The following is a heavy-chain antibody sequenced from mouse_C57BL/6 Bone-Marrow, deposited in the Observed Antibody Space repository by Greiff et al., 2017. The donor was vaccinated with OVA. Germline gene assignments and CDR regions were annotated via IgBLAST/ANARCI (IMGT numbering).Heavy chain of an antibody. D-gene: IGHD2-2*01. J-gene: IGHJ4*01. V-gene: IGHV1-26*01. CDR2: INPNNGGT. CDR3: AREWGYDSYAMDY. Sequence: VQLQQSGPELVKPGASVKISCKASGYTFTDYYMNWVKQSHGKSLEWIGDINPNNGGTSYNQKFKGKATLTVDKSSSTADMELRSLTSEDSAVYDCAREWGYDSYAMDYWGRGTSVTVSS. CDR1: GYTFTDYY.